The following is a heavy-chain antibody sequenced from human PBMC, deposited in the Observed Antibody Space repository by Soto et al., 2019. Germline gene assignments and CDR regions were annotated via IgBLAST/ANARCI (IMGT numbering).Heavy chain of an antibody. V-gene: IGHV4-59*08. Sequence: QVQLQESGPGLVKPSETLSLTCTVSGGSISDYYWSWIRQPPGKGLEWIGYIYYSGTTNYSPSLKSRVTTSVDTSKNQFSLKLSSVTAADSAIYYCARQSGGYYYYGMDVWGQGTTVTVSS. CDR1: GGSISDYY. J-gene: IGHJ6*02. CDR2: IYYSGTT. CDR3: ARQSGGYYYYGMDV. D-gene: IGHD1-26*01.